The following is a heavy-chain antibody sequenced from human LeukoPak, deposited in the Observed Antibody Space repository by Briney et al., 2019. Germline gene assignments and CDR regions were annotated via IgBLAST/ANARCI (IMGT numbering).Heavy chain of an antibody. Sequence: ASVKVSCKASGYTFTGYYMHWVRQAPGQGLEWMGRIDPNSGGTNYAEKFQGRVTMTRDTSISTAYMELSRLRSDDTAVYYCAADGDSSSWPSFFPYYYYYYMDVWGKGTTVTVSS. CDR1: GYTFTGYY. CDR3: AADGDSSSWPSFFPYYYYYYMDV. CDR2: IDPNSGGT. V-gene: IGHV1-2*06. J-gene: IGHJ6*03. D-gene: IGHD6-13*01.